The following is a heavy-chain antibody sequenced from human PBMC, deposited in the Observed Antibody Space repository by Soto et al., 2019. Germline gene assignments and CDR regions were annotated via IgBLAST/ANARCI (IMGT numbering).Heavy chain of an antibody. CDR3: ARAGRLHPSIPVINDY. J-gene: IGHJ4*02. Sequence: SVKVSCKASGGTFSSYAISWVRQAPGQGLEWMGGIIPIFGTANYAQKFQGRVTITADASTSTAYMELRSLRSEDTAVYYCARAGRLHPSIPVINDYWGQGTLVTVSS. V-gene: IGHV1-69*13. D-gene: IGHD4-4*01. CDR1: GGTFSSYA. CDR2: IIPIFGTA.